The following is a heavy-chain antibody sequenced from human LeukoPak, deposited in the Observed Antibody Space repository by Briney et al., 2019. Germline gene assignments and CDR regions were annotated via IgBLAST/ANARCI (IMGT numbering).Heavy chain of an antibody. Sequence: SETLSLTCTVSGGSISSYYWSWIRQPPGKGLEWIGYIYYSGSTNYNPSLKSRVTISADTSKNQFSLKLSSVTAADTAVYYCARVLYYYDSNGYYVYYSDYWGQGTLVTVSS. V-gene: IGHV4-59*01. J-gene: IGHJ4*02. CDR3: ARVLYYYDSNGYYVYYSDY. CDR1: GGSISSYY. CDR2: IYYSGST. D-gene: IGHD3-22*01.